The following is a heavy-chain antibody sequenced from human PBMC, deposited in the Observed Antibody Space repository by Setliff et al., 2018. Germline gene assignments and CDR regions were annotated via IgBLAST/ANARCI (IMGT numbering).Heavy chain of an antibody. Sequence: GESLKISCKGSGYSFTSYWIGWVRQMPGKGLEWMGIIYPGDSDTRYSPSFQGQVTISADKSINTAYLQWSSLKASDTAMYYCARRNTALVYGFDIWGQGTMVTVSS. V-gene: IGHV5-51*01. CDR1: GYSFTSYW. J-gene: IGHJ3*02. D-gene: IGHD5-18*01. CDR3: ARRNTALVYGFDI. CDR2: IYPGDSDT.